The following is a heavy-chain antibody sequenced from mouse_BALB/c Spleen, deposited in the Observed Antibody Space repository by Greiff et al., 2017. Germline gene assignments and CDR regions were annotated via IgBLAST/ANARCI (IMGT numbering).Heavy chain of an antibody. J-gene: IGHJ4*01. Sequence: DVKLQESGPDLVKPSQSLSLTCTVTGYSITSGYSWHWIRQFPGNKLEWMGYIHYSGSTNYNPSLKSRISITRDTSKNQFFLQLNSVTTEDTATYYCAREYGNYLDAMDYWGQGTSVTVSS. CDR1: GYSITSGYS. V-gene: IGHV3-1*02. CDR3: AREYGNYLDAMDY. D-gene: IGHD2-10*02. CDR2: IHYSGST.